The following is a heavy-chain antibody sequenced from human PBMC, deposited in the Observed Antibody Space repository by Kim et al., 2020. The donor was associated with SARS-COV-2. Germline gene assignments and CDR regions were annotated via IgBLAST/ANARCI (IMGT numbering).Heavy chain of an antibody. J-gene: IGHJ4*02. D-gene: IGHD6-13*01. V-gene: IGHV1-3*01. Sequence: ASVKVSCKASGYTFTSYTVHWVRQAPGQRLEWMGWINAGFGDTKYSLKFQGRVTINRDTSASTAYMELNSLRSEDTAVYYCARDRPAVDGQQLGLDYWGQGTLVTVSS. CDR1: GYTFTSYT. CDR2: INAGFGDT. CDR3: ARDRPAVDGQQLGLDY.